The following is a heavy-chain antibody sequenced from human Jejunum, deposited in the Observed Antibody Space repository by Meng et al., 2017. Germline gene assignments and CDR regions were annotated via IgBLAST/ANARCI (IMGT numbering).Heavy chain of an antibody. CDR2: ISGSGGSQ. Sequence: GESLKISCTTSGFIFSSSIMTWVRQAPGKGLEWVSHISGSGGSQHYADSVKGRCTISSDKSKNTLYLQMNSLRAEDTAVYYCAKFGYYNSHYYGMDVWGQGTTVTVSS. D-gene: IGHD2-2*03. J-gene: IGHJ6*02. CDR3: AKFGYYNSHYYGMDV. V-gene: IGHV3-23*01. CDR1: GFIFSSSI.